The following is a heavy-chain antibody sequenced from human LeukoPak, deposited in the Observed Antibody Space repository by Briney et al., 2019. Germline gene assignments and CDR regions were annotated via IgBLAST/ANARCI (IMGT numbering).Heavy chain of an antibody. CDR1: GFSLSTSGVG. CDR3: AHLYYDILTGYYPFDY. V-gene: IGHV2-5*02. Sequence: SGPTLVKPTQTLTLTCTFSGFSLSTSGVGVGWIRQPPGKALEWLALIYWDDDKRYSPSLKSRLTTTKDTSKNQVVLTMTNMDPVDTATYYCAHLYYDILTGYYPFDYWGQGTLVTVSS. D-gene: IGHD3-9*01. J-gene: IGHJ4*02. CDR2: IYWDDDK.